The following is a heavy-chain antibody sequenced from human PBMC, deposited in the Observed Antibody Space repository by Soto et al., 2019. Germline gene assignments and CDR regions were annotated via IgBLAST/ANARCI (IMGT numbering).Heavy chain of an antibody. J-gene: IGHJ6*02. CDR3: ARVHSRATYYYYGMDV. D-gene: IGHD5-18*01. V-gene: IGHV1-69*13. CDR1: GGTFSSYA. Sequence: GASVKVSCKASGGTFSSYAISWVRQAPGQGLEWMGGIIPIFGTANYAQKFQGRVTITADESTSTAYMELSSLRSEDTAVYYCARVHSRATYYYYGMDVWGQGTTVTVSS. CDR2: IIPIFGTA.